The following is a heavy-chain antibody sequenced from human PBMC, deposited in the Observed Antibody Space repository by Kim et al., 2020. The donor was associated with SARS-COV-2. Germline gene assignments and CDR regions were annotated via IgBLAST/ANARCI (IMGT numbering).Heavy chain of an antibody. V-gene: IGHV3-23*01. D-gene: IGHD2-2*01. CDR3: AKRRDCSSTSCDGLDP. J-gene: IGHJ5*02. Sequence: YVKGRFNISRDNSRNTLYLKMNSLRARDTAVYYCAKRRDCSSTSCDGLDPWGQGTLVTVSS.